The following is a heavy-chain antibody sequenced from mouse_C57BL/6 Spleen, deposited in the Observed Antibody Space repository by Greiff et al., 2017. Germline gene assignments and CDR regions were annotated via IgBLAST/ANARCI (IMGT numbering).Heavy chain of an antibody. D-gene: IGHD2-3*01. V-gene: IGHV1-15*01. CDR3: TRRGDGYYDGYFDV. CDR1: GYTFTDYE. CDR2: IDPETGGT. J-gene: IGHJ1*03. Sequence: QVQLKESGAELVRPGASVTLSCKASGYTFTDYEMHWVKQTPVHGLEWIGAIDPETGGTAYNQKFKGKAILTADKSSSTAYMELRSLTSEDSAVYYCTRRGDGYYDGYFDVWGTGTTVTVSS.